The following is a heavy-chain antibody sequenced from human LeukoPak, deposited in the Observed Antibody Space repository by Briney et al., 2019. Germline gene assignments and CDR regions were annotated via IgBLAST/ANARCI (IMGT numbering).Heavy chain of an antibody. CDR2: IWYDGSNK. CDR3: ARDRGIAALYYYYYGMDV. CDR1: GFTFSSYG. J-gene: IGHJ6*02. D-gene: IGHD6-13*01. Sequence: PGRSLRLSCAASGFTFSSYGMHWVRQAPGKGLEWVAVIWYDGSNKYYADSVKGRFTISRDNSKNTLYLQMNSLRAEDTAVYYRARDRGIAALYYYYYGMDVWGQGTTVTVSS. V-gene: IGHV3-33*01.